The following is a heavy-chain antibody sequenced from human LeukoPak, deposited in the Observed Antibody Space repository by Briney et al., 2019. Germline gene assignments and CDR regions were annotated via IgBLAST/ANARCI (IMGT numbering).Heavy chain of an antibody. D-gene: IGHD1-26*01. J-gene: IGHJ4*02. V-gene: IGHV3-33*01. CDR1: GFTLSNYG. CDR3: ARDGASGYLDY. Sequence: PGGSLRLSCAASGFTLSNYGMHWVRQAPGKGLEWVAVIWYDGSNKYYVDSVRGRFTISRDVSKNTLYLQMLSLRAEDTAVYYCARDGASGYLDYWGQGILVTVSS. CDR2: IWYDGSNK.